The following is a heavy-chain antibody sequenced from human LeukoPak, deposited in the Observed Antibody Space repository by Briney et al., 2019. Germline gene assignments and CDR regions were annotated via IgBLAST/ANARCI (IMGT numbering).Heavy chain of an antibody. V-gene: IGHV1-2*02. CDR2: INPNSGGT. J-gene: IGHJ1*01. CDR1: GYTFTGYY. Sequence: ASVKVSCTASGYTFTGYYMHWVRQAPGQGLEWMGWINPNSGGTNYAQKLQGRVTMTTDTSTSTAYMELRSLRSDDTAVYYCARDRGGYSARYFQHWGQGTLVTVSS. D-gene: IGHD5-12*01. CDR3: ARDRGGYSARYFQH.